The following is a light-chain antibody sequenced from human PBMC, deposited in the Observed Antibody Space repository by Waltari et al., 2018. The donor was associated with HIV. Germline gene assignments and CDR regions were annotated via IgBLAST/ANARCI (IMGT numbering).Light chain of an antibody. Sequence: QSALTQPASVSGSPGQSITLSCTGTSSDVGGYNYVSWYQQHPGKAPKFMIYGVTNRPSGVSKRFSGSKSGNTASLTISGLQAEDKADYYCSSYTTSNTGVFGTGTKVTVL. CDR1: SSDVGGYNY. CDR3: SSYTTSNTGV. V-gene: IGLV2-14*01. CDR2: GVT. J-gene: IGLJ1*01.